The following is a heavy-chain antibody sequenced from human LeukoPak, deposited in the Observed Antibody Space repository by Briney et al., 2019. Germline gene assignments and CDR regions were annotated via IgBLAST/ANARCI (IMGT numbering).Heavy chain of an antibody. Sequence: GGSLRLSCEASGFTFSSYWMHWVRQTPGKGLEWVSAISGSGGSTYYADSVKGRFTISRDNSKNTLYLQMNSLRAEDTAVYYCAGTMATIYYFDYWGQGTLVTVSS. CDR3: AGTMATIYYFDY. CDR1: GFTFSSYW. CDR2: ISGSGGST. J-gene: IGHJ4*02. D-gene: IGHD5-24*01. V-gene: IGHV3-23*01.